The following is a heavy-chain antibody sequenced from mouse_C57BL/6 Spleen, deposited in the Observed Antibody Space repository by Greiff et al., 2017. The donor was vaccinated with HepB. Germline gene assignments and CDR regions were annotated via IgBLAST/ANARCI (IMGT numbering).Heavy chain of an antibody. J-gene: IGHJ1*03. V-gene: IGHV1-82*01. CDR3: ASGDYYWYFDV. CDR2: IYPGDGDT. CDR1: GYAFSSSW. D-gene: IGHD2-4*01. Sequence: VQRVESGPELVKPGASVKISCKASGYAFSSSWMNWVKQRPGKGLEWIGRIYPGDGDTNYNGKFKGKATLTADKSSSTAYMQLSSLTSEDSAVYFCASGDYYWYFDVWGTGTTVTVSS.